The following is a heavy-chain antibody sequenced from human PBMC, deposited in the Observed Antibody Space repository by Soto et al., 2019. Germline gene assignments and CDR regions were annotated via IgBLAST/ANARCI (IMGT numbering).Heavy chain of an antibody. CDR2: ISGNGAGT. D-gene: IGHD3-16*01. CDR3: AFGRAGEVLVNFDY. CDR1: GFTFGDYA. J-gene: IGHJ4*02. Sequence: EVRLLESGGDLVQPGGSLRLSCAASGFTFGDYAMSWVRRAPGKGLEWVSGISGNGAGTFYSDSVKGRFTISRDNSKHNLYLQMNRLRAEDTAIYYCAFGRAGEVLVNFDYWGQGTLVTVSS. V-gene: IGHV3-23*01.